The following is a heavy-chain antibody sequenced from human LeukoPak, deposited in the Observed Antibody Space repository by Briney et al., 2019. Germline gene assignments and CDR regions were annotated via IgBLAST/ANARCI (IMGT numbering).Heavy chain of an antibody. CDR3: ARVGIGYRSGGSCYSDAFDI. Sequence: ASVKVSCKASGYTFTGYYMHWVRQAPGQGLEWMGWINPNSGGTNYAQKFQGRVTMTRDTSISTAYMELSRLRSDDTAVYYCARVGIGYRSGGSCYSDAFDIWGQGTMVTVSS. V-gene: IGHV1-2*02. J-gene: IGHJ3*02. CDR2: INPNSGGT. D-gene: IGHD2-15*01. CDR1: GYTFTGYY.